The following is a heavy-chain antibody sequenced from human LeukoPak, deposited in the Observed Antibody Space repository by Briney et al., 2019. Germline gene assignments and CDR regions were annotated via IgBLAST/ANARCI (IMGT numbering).Heavy chain of an antibody. CDR3: ARHHYQLSALDY. CDR2: IYYTGST. V-gene: IGHV4-59*08. J-gene: IGHJ4*02. D-gene: IGHD2-2*01. Sequence: GSLRLSCAASGFTVSSNYMSWVRQPPGKGLEWIGYIYYTGSTYYNPSLMSRITISVDTSKNQFSLRLSSVTAADTAVYYCARHHYQLSALDYWGQGTLVTVSS. CDR1: GFTVSSNY.